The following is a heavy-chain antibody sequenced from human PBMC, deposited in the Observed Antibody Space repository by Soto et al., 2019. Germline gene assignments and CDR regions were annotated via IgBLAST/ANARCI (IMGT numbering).Heavy chain of an antibody. CDR1: RFTFSSYW. Sequence: PLGSLRISFAASRFTFSSYWIHWVLPTPLKWLECVSAISSSGSITYYADSVKGRFTISRDNSKNTLYLQMNSLRAEDTAVYYCATRAFYDSSDYYYYYFDYWGQGTLVTVSS. J-gene: IGHJ4*02. V-gene: IGHV3-23*01. D-gene: IGHD3-22*01. CDR2: ISSSGSIT. CDR3: ATRAFYDSSDYYYYYFDY.